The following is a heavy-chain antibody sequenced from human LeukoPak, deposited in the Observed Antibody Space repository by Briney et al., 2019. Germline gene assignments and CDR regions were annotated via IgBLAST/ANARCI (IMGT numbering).Heavy chain of an antibody. CDR1: GFTFSSNP. D-gene: IGHD4-17*01. CDR3: ANEIRPNDY. V-gene: IGHV3-23*01. J-gene: IGHJ4*02. CDR2: ISISGDTT. Sequence: GGPLRLSCGASGFTFSSNPMTWVRQAPGKGLEWVSAISISGDTTYYADAVKGRFTISRDNSKNTVYLQMNSLRAEDTAVYYCANEIRPNDYWGQGTLVTVSS.